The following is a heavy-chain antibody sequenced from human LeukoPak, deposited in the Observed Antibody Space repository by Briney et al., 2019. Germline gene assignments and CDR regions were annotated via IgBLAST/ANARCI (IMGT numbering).Heavy chain of an antibody. CDR2: INHSGST. Sequence: SETLSLTCAVYGGSFSGYYWSWIRQPPGKGLEWIGEINHSGSTNYNPSLKSRVIISVDTSKNQFSLKLSSVTAADTAVYYCARDPFITIFGVVIRRDYWGQGTLVTVPS. CDR1: GGSFSGYY. CDR3: ARDPFITIFGVVIRRDY. D-gene: IGHD3-3*01. V-gene: IGHV4-34*01. J-gene: IGHJ4*02.